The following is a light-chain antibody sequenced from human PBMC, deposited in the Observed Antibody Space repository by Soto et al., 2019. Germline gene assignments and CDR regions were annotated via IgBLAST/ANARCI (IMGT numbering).Light chain of an antibody. CDR1: SSNIATNYGSFSNIAINH. CDR3: VGWIDSLGVWV. V-gene: IGLV1-47*01. J-gene: IGLJ3*02. CDR2: RDN. Sequence: QSVLTQPPSVSGTPGQRVTISCTGSSSNIATNYGSFSNIAINHVSWYLHLPGTAPKVLIYRDNQRPSGVPDRFSGSKSGTSASLAISGLRSDDEADYYCVGWIDSLGVWVFGGGTKVTVL.